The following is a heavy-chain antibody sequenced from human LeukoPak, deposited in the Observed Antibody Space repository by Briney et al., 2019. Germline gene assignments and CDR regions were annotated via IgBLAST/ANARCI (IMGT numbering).Heavy chain of an antibody. CDR2: ISSSSSYI. CDR3: ARCTTGKTFGSLREIKKSREIDY. V-gene: IGHV3-21*01. J-gene: IGHJ4*02. CDR1: GFTFSSYE. D-gene: IGHD1-1*01. Sequence: GGSLRLSCAASGFTFSSYEMNWVRQAPGKGLEWVSSISSSSSYINYADSVRGRFTISRDNAKNSLFLQMDSLRGEDTAVYYCARCTTGKTFGSLREIKKSREIDYWGQGTLVTVSS.